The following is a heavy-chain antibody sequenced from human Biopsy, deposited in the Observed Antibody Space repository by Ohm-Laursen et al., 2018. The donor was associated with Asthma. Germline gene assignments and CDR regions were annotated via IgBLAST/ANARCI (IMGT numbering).Heavy chain of an antibody. CDR3: ARDLHPTNHLGELSEGFDY. V-gene: IGHV3-30-3*01. Sequence: SLRLSCAASGFTFSTYAMHWVRQAPGKGLEWVAVISYDGSNKYYADSVKGRFTISRDNSKNTLYLQMNSLRSDDTAVYYCARDLHPTNHLGELSEGFDYWGQGTLVTVSS. CDR2: ISYDGSNK. D-gene: IGHD3-16*02. CDR1: GFTFSTYA. J-gene: IGHJ4*02.